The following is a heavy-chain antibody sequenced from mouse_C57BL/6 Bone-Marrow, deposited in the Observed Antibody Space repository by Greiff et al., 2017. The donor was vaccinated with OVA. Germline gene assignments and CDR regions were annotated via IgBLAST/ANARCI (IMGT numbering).Heavy chain of an antibody. V-gene: IGHV1-19*01. Sequence: LKQSGPVLVKPGASVKMSCKASGYTFTDYYMNWVKQSHGKSLEWIGVINPYNGGTSYNQKFKGKATLTVDKSSSTAYMELNSLTSEDSAVYYCARFLPPWFAYWGQGTLVTVSA. CDR3: ARFLPPWFAY. CDR1: GYTFTDYY. J-gene: IGHJ3*01. CDR2: INPYNGGT.